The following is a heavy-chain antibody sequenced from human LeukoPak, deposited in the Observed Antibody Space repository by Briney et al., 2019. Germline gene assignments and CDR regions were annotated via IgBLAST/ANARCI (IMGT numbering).Heavy chain of an antibody. J-gene: IGHJ4*02. V-gene: IGHV4-59*01. D-gene: IGHD6-6*01. Sequence: PSGTLSLTCTVSGGSISSYYWSWIRQPPGKGLEWIGYIYYSGSTNYNPSLKSRVTISVDTSKNQFSLKLSSVTAADTAVYYCARSRDRNSYYFDYWGQGTLVTVSS. CDR3: ARSRDRNSYYFDY. CDR1: GGSISSYY. CDR2: IYYSGST.